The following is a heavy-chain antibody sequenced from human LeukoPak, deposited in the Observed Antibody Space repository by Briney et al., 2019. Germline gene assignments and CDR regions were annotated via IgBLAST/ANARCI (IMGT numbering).Heavy chain of an antibody. V-gene: IGHV3-7*01. CDR2: IKQDGSEK. Sequence: PGGSLRLSCAASGFTFSSYWMSWVRQAPGKGLEWVAIIKQDGSEKYYVDSVKGRFTISRDHAKNSLYLQMNRLSAEEAAVYFCASATKRHCASTSCYLKFDYWGQGTLLTVSS. CDR3: ASATKRHCASTSCYLKFDY. D-gene: IGHD2-2*01. CDR1: GFTFSSYW. J-gene: IGHJ4*02.